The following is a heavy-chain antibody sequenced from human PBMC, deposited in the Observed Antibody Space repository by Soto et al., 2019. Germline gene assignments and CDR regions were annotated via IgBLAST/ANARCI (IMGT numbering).Heavy chain of an antibody. CDR1: GFTFSNYA. V-gene: IGHV3-23*01. CDR3: AWRSSGWYFDY. J-gene: IGHJ4*02. D-gene: IGHD6-19*01. CDR2: IRGSGGST. Sequence: EVQLLESGGGLVQPGGSLRLSCAAPGFTFSNYAMNWVRQAPGKGLEWVSVIRGSGGSTYYADSVKGRFTISRDNSKNTLNMQMNSLRGEDTAVYYCAWRSSGWYFDYWGQGTLVTVSS.